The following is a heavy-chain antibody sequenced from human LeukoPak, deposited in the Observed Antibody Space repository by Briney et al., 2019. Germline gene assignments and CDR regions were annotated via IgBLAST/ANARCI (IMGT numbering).Heavy chain of an antibody. CDR1: GGSISSGGYY. V-gene: IGHV4-31*03. CDR3: ARVGNYDIGDAFDI. D-gene: IGHD3-9*01. Sequence: TLSLTCTVSGGSISSGGYYWSWIRQHPGTGLEWIGYIYYSGSTYYNPSLKSRVTISVDTSKNQFSLKLSSVTAADTAVYYCARVGNYDIGDAFDIWGQGTMVTVSS. J-gene: IGHJ3*02. CDR2: IYYSGST.